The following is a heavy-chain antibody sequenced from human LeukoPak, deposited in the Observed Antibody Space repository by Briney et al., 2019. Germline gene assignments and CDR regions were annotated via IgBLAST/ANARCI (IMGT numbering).Heavy chain of an antibody. CDR1: GGSFSGYL. CDR3: ARAAAGYSSGWYRPSVIDY. D-gene: IGHD6-19*01. J-gene: IGHJ4*02. CDR2: VNYRGSP. V-gene: IGHV4-34*01. Sequence: KPSETLSLTCDVPGGSFSGYLWSWIRQSPGKGLEWIGEVNYRGSPHYNPSLKSRVTISVDTSKNQFSLKLSSVTAADTAVYYCARAAAGYSSGWYRPSVIDYWGQGTLVTVSS.